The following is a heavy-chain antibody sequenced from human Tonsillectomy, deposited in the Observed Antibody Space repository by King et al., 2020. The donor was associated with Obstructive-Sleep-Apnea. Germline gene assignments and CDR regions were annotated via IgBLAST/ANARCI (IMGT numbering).Heavy chain of an antibody. J-gene: IGHJ6*02. Sequence: VQLVESGGGLVQPGGSLRLSCRASGFTFSNYAMIWFLQAPGKGLEWVSGMSVSGGGTYYADSVKGRFTISRDNFKKTLYLQMKTLRAYDTAEYYCATTARGDYDYYGLDVWGQGTTVIVSS. CDR2: MSVSGGGT. CDR1: GFTFSNYA. V-gene: IGHV3-23*04. D-gene: IGHD4/OR15-4a*01. CDR3: ATTARGDYDYYGLDV.